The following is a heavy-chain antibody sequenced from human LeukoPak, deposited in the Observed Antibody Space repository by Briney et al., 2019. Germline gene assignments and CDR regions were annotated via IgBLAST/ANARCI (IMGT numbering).Heavy chain of an antibody. CDR2: ISWNSGSI. V-gene: IGHV3-9*03. D-gene: IGHD6-6*01. Sequence: GGSLRLSCAASGFTFDDYAMHWVRQAPGKGLEWVSGISWNSGSIGYADSVKGRFTISRDNAKNSLYLQMNSLRAEDMALYYCAKDVGYSNSSLLDYWGQGTLVTVSS. CDR1: GFTFDDYA. CDR3: AKDVGYSNSSLLDY. J-gene: IGHJ4*02.